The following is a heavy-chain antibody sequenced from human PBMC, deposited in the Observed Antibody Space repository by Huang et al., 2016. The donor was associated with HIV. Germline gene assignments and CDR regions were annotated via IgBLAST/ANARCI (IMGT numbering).Heavy chain of an antibody. CDR2: ISYSGTNI. V-gene: IGHV3-23*01. CDR3: AVEGWFGHNDIFDI. Sequence: EVQLLESGGGLVQPGGSLRLSCVASGFTFSTYAMSWVRQAPGKGLEWLSSISYSGTNIYYADSVKCRFTISRDTSKNTLYLQINSLRAEDTAVYYCAVEGWFGHNDIFDIWGQGTMVTVSS. CDR1: GFTFSTYA. J-gene: IGHJ3*02. D-gene: IGHD3-10*01.